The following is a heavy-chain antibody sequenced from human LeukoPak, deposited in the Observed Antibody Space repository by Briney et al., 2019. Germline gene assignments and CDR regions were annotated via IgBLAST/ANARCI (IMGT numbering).Heavy chain of an antibody. Sequence: GGSLRLSCAASGFTFSSYAMSWVRQAPGKGLEWVSSISGSGGSTYYADYVKGRFTISRDHSKNTLDLQMNSLRAEDTAVYYCAKSSLVTPYDYWGQGTLVSVSS. CDR2: ISGSGGST. CDR1: GFTFSSYA. J-gene: IGHJ4*02. D-gene: IGHD2-15*01. V-gene: IGHV3-23*01. CDR3: AKSSLVTPYDY.